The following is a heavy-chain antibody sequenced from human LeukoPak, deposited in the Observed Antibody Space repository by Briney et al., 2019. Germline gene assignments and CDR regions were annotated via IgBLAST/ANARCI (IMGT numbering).Heavy chain of an antibody. V-gene: IGHV1-46*01. CDR2: INPSGGST. J-gene: IGHJ6*03. CDR3: ARGANYDSSGYARNYYYYMDV. D-gene: IGHD3-22*01. CDR1: GYTFTSYY. Sequence: ASVKVSCKASGYTFTSYYMHWVRQAPGQGLEWMGMINPSGGSTNYAQQFQGRVTMTRDTTTSTVYMELSSLRSEDTAVYYCARGANYDSSGYARNYYYYMDVWGKGTTVTVSS.